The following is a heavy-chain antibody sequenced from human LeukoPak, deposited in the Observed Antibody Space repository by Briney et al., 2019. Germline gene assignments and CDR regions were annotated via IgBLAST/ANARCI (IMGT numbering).Heavy chain of an antibody. V-gene: IGHV3-21*01. D-gene: IGHD3-3*01. CDR2: ISTRSDYI. CDR3: ARYVYGVVTSFDY. Sequence: GGSLRLSCAASQFTFSDYTMNWVRRAPGKGLEWVSSISTRSDYIYYAESVKGRFTISRDNAKNSLYLQMNSLRAEDTAVYYCARYVYGVVTSFDYWGQGTLVTVSS. CDR1: QFTFSDYT. J-gene: IGHJ4*02.